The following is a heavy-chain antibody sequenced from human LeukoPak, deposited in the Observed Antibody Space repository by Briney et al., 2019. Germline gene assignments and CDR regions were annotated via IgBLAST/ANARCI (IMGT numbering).Heavy chain of an antibody. CDR1: GYTFTSYD. V-gene: IGHV1-8*01. D-gene: IGHD6-13*01. J-gene: IGHJ6*02. CDR3: ASYSSSWYYYYGMDV. Sequence: GASVKVSCKASGYTFTSYDINWVRQATGQGLEWMGWMNPNSGNTGYAQKFQGRVTMTRNTSISTAYMELSSLRSEDTAVYYCASYSSSWYYYYGMDVWGQGTTVTVSS. CDR2: MNPNSGNT.